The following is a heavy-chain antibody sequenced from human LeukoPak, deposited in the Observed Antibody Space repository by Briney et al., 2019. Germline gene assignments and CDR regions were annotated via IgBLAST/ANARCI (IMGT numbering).Heavy chain of an antibody. CDR1: GFTFSSYG. CDR2: ISSSSSTI. V-gene: IGHV3-48*04. CDR3: STALDN. J-gene: IGHJ4*02. Sequence: PGGSLRLSCAASGFTFSSYGMNWVRQAPGKGLEWVSYISSSSSTIYYADSVKGRFTISRDNAENSLYLQMDSLRAEDTAVYYCSTALDNWGQGTLVTVSS.